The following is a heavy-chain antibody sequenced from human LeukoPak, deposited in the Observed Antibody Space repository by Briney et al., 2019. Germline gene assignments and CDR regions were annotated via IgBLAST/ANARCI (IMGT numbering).Heavy chain of an antibody. Sequence: PSETLSLTCAVSGYSISSSNWWGWIRQPPGKGLEWIGYIYYSGSTYYNPSLKSRVTMSVDTSKNQFSLKLSSVTAADTAVYYCASNYYDSSGNYWGQGTLVTVSS. J-gene: IGHJ4*02. D-gene: IGHD3-22*01. V-gene: IGHV4-28*01. CDR3: ASNYYDSSGNY. CDR2: IYYSGST. CDR1: GYSISSSNW.